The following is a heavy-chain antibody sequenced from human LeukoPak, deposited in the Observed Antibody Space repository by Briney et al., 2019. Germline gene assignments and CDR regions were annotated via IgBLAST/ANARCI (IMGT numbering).Heavy chain of an antibody. J-gene: IGHJ4*02. CDR1: GGSMSSNY. Sequence: SDTLSLTCNVSGGSMSSNYWSWIRQPPGQGLEWIGYIYYSGSTNYNPSLKSRVSISVDASKNQFSLMLNSVTAADTAVYYCARGTYYYDSSGYYGGRIVDYWGQGTLVTVSS. D-gene: IGHD3-22*01. CDR2: IYYSGST. V-gene: IGHV4-59*07. CDR3: ARGTYYYDSSGYYGGRIVDY.